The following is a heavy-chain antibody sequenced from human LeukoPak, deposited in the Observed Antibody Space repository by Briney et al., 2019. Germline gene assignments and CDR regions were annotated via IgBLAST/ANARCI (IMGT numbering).Heavy chain of an antibody. J-gene: IGHJ5*02. CDR1: GFSLTNYW. D-gene: IGHD4-11*01. CDR2: IYSGVSDT. CDR3: AKRKGDGLQSPNWFDP. Sequence: PGESLKISRQGSGFSLTNYWIGWVRQIPGKGLEWVGIIYSGVSDTLYTPSFPGLVTISADKSISTVYLQWSSLQASDTAVYYCAKRKGDGLQSPNWFDPWGQGALVIVSS. V-gene: IGHV5-51*01.